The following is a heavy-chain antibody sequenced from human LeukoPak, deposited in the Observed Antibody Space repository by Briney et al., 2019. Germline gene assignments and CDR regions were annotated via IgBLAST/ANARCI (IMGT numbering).Heavy chain of an antibody. CDR3: ARSETTVTTVYYYYYGMDV. CDR1: GGSISSGGYS. V-gene: IGHV3-7*01. Sequence: ETLSLTCAVSGGSISSGGYSWSWIRQPPGKGLEWVANIKQDGSEKYYVDSVKGRFTISRDNAKNSLYLQMNSLRAEDTAVYSCARSETTVTTVYYYYYGMDVWGQGTTVTVSS. CDR2: IKQDGSEK. J-gene: IGHJ6*02. D-gene: IGHD4-17*01.